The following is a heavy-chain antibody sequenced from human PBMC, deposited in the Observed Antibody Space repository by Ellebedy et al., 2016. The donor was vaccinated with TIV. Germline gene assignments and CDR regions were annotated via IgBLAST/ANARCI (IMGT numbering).Heavy chain of an antibody. V-gene: IGHV1-69*04. Sequence: SVKVSCXASGYTFTSYAMHWVRQAPGQGLEWMGRIIPILGIANYAQKFQGRVTITADKSTSTAYMELSSLRSEDTAVYYCARSITMVRLLPSTPGGYYGMDVWGQGTTVTVSS. CDR2: IIPILGIA. CDR1: GYTFTSYA. J-gene: IGHJ6*02. CDR3: ARSITMVRLLPSTPGGYYGMDV. D-gene: IGHD3-10*01.